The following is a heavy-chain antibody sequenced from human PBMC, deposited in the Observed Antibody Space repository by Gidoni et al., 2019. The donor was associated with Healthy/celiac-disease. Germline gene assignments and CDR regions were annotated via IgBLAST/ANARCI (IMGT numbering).Heavy chain of an antibody. Sequence: QVQLVQSGAEVKKPGSSVKVSCQASGAPFSSYTISWVRQAPGQGLEWMGRIIPILGIANYAQKFQGRVTITADKSTSTAYMELSSLRSEDTAVYYCARAAVAGTAWFDPWGQGTLVTVSS. V-gene: IGHV1-69*02. CDR2: IIPILGIA. CDR3: ARAAVAGTAWFDP. J-gene: IGHJ5*02. D-gene: IGHD6-19*01. CDR1: GAPFSSYT.